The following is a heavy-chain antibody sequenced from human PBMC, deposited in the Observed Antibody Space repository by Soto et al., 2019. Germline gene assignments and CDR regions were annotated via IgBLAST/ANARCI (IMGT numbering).Heavy chain of an antibody. CDR3: ARDVSLLVILDS. V-gene: IGHV3-21*06. CDR2: NSSGGDST. J-gene: IGHJ5*02. CDR1: GFAFSSYT. Sequence: EIQLVESGGDLVKSGGSLRLSCAASGFAFSSYTMNWVRQAPGKGLEWISSNSSGGDSTHYADSVKGRFTVTRDSAKNSMFLQMHSLRVEDTAVYYCARDVSLLVILDSWGQGTLVTVSS. D-gene: IGHD2-15*01.